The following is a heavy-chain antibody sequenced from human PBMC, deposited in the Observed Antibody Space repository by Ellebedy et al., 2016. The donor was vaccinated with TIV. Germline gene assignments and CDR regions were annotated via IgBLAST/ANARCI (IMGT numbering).Heavy chain of an antibody. D-gene: IGHD2-2*01. J-gene: IGHJ5*02. Sequence: GGSLRLXXAASGFTVSSNYMSWVRQAPGKGLEWVSVIYSGGSTYYADSVKGRFTISRDNSKNTLYLQMNSLRAEDTAVYYCAKDDPIVVVPAATTGLRENWFDPWGQGTLVTVSS. V-gene: IGHV3-53*01. CDR1: GFTVSSNY. CDR2: IYSGGST. CDR3: AKDDPIVVVPAATTGLRENWFDP.